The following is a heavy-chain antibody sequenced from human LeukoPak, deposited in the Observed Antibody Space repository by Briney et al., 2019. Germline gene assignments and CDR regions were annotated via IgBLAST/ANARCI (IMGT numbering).Heavy chain of an antibody. Sequence: SETLSLTCTVSGGSISSNSYYWGWIRQSPGKGLEWIGSTSYSGSTYYSPSLKSRVTISVDTSKNQFSLKLSSVTAADTAVYYCASRPKYYYDSSGYYPLIPYWGQGTLVTVSS. V-gene: IGHV4-39*01. J-gene: IGHJ4*02. CDR1: GGSISSNSYY. CDR3: ASRPKYYYDSSGYYPLIPY. CDR2: TSYSGST. D-gene: IGHD3-22*01.